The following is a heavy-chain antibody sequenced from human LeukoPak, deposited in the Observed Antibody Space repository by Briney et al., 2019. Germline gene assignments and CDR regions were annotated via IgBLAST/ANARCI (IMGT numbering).Heavy chain of an antibody. J-gene: IGHJ4*02. D-gene: IGHD6-13*01. Sequence: ASVKVSCKASGYTFISYYMHWVRQAPGQGLEWMGIINPSGGSTNYAQKFQGRVTMTRDTSTSTVYMELSSLRSEDTAVYYCASRGAAADSNVDYWGQGTLVTVSS. CDR2: INPSGGST. V-gene: IGHV1-46*01. CDR3: ASRGAAADSNVDY. CDR1: GYTFISYY.